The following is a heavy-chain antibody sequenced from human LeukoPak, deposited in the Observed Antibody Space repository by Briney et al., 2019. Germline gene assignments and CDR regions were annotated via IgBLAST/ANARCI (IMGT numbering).Heavy chain of an antibody. CDR3: GSSPYYYYGMDV. CDR1: GGSISSYY. CDR2: IQYSGST. J-gene: IGHJ6*02. Sequence: SETLSLTCTVSGGSISSYYWSWIRQPPGKGLEWIGYIQYSGSTNYKPSLKSRVTMSVDTSKNQFSLKLSSVTAADTAVYYCGSSPYYYYGMDVWGQGTTVTVSS. D-gene: IGHD6-6*01. V-gene: IGHV4-59*12.